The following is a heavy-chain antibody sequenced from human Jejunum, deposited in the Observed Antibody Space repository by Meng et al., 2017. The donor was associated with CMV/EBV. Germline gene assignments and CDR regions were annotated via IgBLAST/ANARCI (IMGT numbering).Heavy chain of an antibody. D-gene: IGHD3-16*01. CDR1: GLTFSSHA. CDR3: ARDGGGFNSSPFDH. J-gene: IGHJ4*02. V-gene: IGHV3-30*04. Sequence: SGLTFSSHAMHWVRQAPGKGLEWVAVTSYDGNSQYYTDSVKGRFTISRDNSDNMLYLQMNSLRADDTALYYCARDGGGFNSSPFDHWGQGTLVTVSS. CDR2: TSYDGNSQ.